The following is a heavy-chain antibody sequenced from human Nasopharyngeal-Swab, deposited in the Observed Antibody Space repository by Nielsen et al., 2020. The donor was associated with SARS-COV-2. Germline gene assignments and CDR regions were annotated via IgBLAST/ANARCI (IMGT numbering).Heavy chain of an antibody. CDR3: AKEGPGMFGVVGLDV. D-gene: IGHD3-3*01. J-gene: IGHJ6*02. Sequence: GESLKISCAASGFIFSNYSMHWVRQAPGKGLEWVAVISYDGINKYDADSVKGQFTISRDNSKDTLYLQMNSLRPEDTAVYYCAKEGPGMFGVVGLDVWGQGTTVTVSS. CDR1: GFIFSNYS. CDR2: ISYDGINK. V-gene: IGHV3-30*18.